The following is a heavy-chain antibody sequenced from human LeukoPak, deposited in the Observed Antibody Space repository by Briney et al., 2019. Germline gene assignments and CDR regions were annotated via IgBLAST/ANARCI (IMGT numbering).Heavy chain of an antibody. CDR2: ISPSGGST. J-gene: IGHJ5*02. CDR1: GYTFTGYW. Sequence: ASVNLSYKACGYTFTGYWMHWVRQAPGQGPEGMGVISPSGGSTIYAQKFEGRVTLTRDMSTSTDYLELSSLRSEDTAVYYCARDNSVRDEAWWFNPWGQGTLVTVSS. V-gene: IGHV1-46*01. CDR3: ARDNSVRDEAWWFNP. D-gene: IGHD5-24*01.